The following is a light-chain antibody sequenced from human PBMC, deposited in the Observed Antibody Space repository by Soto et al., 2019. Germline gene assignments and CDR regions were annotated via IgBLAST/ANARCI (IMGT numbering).Light chain of an antibody. Sequence: ALTQPASVSGSPGQSITISCTGTSSDVGGYNYVSWYQQHPGKAPKLMIYEVSNRPSGVSNRFSGSKSGNTASLTISGLQAEDEADYYCSSYTSSSTLYVFGTGTKGTVL. CDR2: EVS. V-gene: IGLV2-14*01. CDR1: SSDVGGYNY. J-gene: IGLJ1*01. CDR3: SSYTSSSTLYV.